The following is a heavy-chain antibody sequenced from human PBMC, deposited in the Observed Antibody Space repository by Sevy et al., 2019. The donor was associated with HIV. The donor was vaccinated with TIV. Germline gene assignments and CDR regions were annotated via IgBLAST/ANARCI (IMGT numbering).Heavy chain of an antibody. D-gene: IGHD5-12*01. CDR2: IYYSGST. CDR1: GGSVSSGSYY. V-gene: IGHV4-61*01. J-gene: IGHJ4*02. Sequence: ETLSLTCTVSGGSVSSGSYYWSWIRQPPGKGLEWIGYIYYSGSTNHNPSLKRRVTISVDTSKNQFSLKLKSVTAADTAVYYCARVRGGYSGFGGFDYWGQGTLVTVSS. CDR3: ARVRGGYSGFGGFDY.